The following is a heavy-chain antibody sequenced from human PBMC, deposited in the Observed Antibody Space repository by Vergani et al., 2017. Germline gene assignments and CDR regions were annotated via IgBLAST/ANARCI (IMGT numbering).Heavy chain of an antibody. J-gene: IGHJ4*02. Sequence: QVQLVESGGGVVQPGRSLRLSCAASGFTFSSYAMHWVRQAPGKGLEWVAVISYDGSNKYYADSVKGRFTISRYNSKNTLYLQMNSLRAEDTAVYYCARDRHDSSPSGIDYWGQGTLVTVSS. V-gene: IGHV3-30-3*01. CDR2: ISYDGSNK. CDR1: GFTFSSYA. CDR3: ARDRHDSSPSGIDY. D-gene: IGHD3-22*01.